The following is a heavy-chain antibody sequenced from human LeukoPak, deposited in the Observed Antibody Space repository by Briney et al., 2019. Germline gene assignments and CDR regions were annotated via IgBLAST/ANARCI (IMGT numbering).Heavy chain of an antibody. J-gene: IGHJ4*02. CDR1: GFTFSNYA. Sequence: GGTLILSCAASGFTFSNYAMSWVRQAPGKGLEWVSTISGSGKNTYYADSVKGRFTISRDNSKNTLYLQMNSLRAEDTAVYYCASDFIVVVTAITDYWGQGTLVAVSS. CDR3: ASDFIVVVTAITDY. CDR2: ISGSGKNT. V-gene: IGHV3-23*01. D-gene: IGHD2-21*02.